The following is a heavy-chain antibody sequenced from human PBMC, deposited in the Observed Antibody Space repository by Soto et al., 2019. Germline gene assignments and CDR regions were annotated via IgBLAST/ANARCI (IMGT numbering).Heavy chain of an antibody. V-gene: IGHV4-59*08. CDR3: ARRIVAKQTFDY. J-gene: IGHJ4*02. Sequence: PSETLSLTCTVSGGSISSYYWSWIRQPPGKGLEWIGYIYYSGSTNYNPSLKSRVTISVDTSKNQFSLTVTSVTAADTAVYYCARRIVAKQTFDYCGEGTLVTVSS. CDR1: GGSISSYY. CDR2: IYYSGST. D-gene: IGHD5-12*01.